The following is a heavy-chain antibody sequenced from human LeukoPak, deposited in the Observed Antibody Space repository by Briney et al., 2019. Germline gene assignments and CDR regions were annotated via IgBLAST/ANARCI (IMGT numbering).Heavy chain of an antibody. Sequence: GGSLRLSCAASGFTFSSYAMSWVRQAPGKGLEWVSAISGSGGSTYYADSVEGRFTISRDNSKNTLYLQMNSLRAEDTAVYYCAKVAEGYLELYCSSTSCYIPDYWGQGTLVTVSS. J-gene: IGHJ4*02. CDR3: AKVAEGYLELYCSSTSCYIPDY. CDR1: GFTFSSYA. V-gene: IGHV3-23*01. D-gene: IGHD2-2*02. CDR2: ISGSGGST.